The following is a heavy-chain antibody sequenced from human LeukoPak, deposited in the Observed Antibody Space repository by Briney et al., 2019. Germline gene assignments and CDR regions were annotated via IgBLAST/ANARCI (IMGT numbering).Heavy chain of an antibody. Sequence: GASVKVSCKASGYTFTSYYMHWVRQAPGQGLEWMGWISAYNGNTNYAQKLQGRVTMTTDTSTSTAYMELRSLRSDDTAVYYCARKGRVVAPNYFDYWGQGTLVTVSS. J-gene: IGHJ4*02. CDR2: ISAYNGNT. CDR1: GYTFTSYY. V-gene: IGHV1-18*04. CDR3: ARKGRVVAPNYFDY. D-gene: IGHD3-22*01.